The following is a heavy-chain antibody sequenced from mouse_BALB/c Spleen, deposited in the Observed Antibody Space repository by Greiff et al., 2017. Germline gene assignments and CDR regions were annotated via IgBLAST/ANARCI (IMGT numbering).Heavy chain of an antibody. CDR2: INSNGGST. CDR1: GFTFSSYG. CDR3: ARGGQYYGSSYAMDY. D-gene: IGHD1-1*01. V-gene: IGHV5-6-3*01. J-gene: IGHJ4*01. Sequence: EVMLVESGGGLVQPGGSLKLSCAASGFTFSSYGMSWVRQTPDKRLELVATINSNGGSTYYPDSVKGRFTISRDNAKNTLYLQMSSLKSEDTAMYYCARGGQYYGSSYAMDYWGQGTSVTVSS.